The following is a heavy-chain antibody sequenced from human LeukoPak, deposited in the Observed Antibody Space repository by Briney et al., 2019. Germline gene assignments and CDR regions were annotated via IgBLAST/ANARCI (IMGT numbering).Heavy chain of an antibody. J-gene: IGHJ4*02. Sequence: GGSLRLSCEASGFTFSTYAMSWVRQAPGKGLEWVSTISGRDDSTYYTDSVKGRFTVSRDNSKNTLYLHMNSLRGEDTAVYFCAKPLVAAAGGDYDYWGQGTLVIVSS. V-gene: IGHV3-23*01. CDR3: AKPLVAAAGGDYDY. D-gene: IGHD6-25*01. CDR2: ISGRDDST. CDR1: GFTFSTYA.